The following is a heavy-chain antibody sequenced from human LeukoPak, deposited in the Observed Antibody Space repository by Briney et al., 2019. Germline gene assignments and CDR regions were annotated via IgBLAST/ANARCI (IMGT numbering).Heavy chain of an antibody. D-gene: IGHD2-21*01. CDR1: GGTFSSYA. V-gene: IGHV1-69*13. Sequence: GASVEVSCKASGGTFSSYAISWVRQAPGQGLEWMGGIIPIFGTANYAQKFQGRVTITADESTSTAYMELSSLRSEDTAVYYCASQSYCGGDCYLSAFDIWGQGTMVTVSS. J-gene: IGHJ3*02. CDR2: IIPIFGTA. CDR3: ASQSYCGGDCYLSAFDI.